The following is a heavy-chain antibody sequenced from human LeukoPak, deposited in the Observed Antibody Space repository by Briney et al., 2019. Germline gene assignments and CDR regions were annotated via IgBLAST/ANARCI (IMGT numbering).Heavy chain of an antibody. V-gene: IGHV3-23*01. D-gene: IGHD3-22*01. CDR3: ASLDYYDSSGYADY. Sequence: PTGGSLRLSCAASGFTFSSYAMSWVRQAPGKGLEWVSAISGSGGSTYYADSVKGRFTISRDNSKNTLYLQMNSLRAEDTAVYYCASLDYYDSSGYADYWGQGTLVTVSS. CDR2: ISGSGGST. J-gene: IGHJ4*02. CDR1: GFTFSSYA.